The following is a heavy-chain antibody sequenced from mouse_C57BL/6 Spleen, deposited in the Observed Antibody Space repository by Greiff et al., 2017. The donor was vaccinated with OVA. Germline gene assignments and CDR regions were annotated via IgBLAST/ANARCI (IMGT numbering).Heavy chain of an antibody. CDR1: GYTFTDYY. Sequence: EVQLQQSGPELVKPGASVKISCKASGYTFTDYYMHWVKQSPGQSLEWIGDINPNNGGTSYNQKFKGKATLTVDKSSSTAYMELRSLTSEDSAVYYCARIYYDYDHYAMDYWGQGTSVTVSS. J-gene: IGHJ4*01. CDR2: INPNNGGT. V-gene: IGHV1-26*01. D-gene: IGHD2-4*01. CDR3: ARIYYDYDHYAMDY.